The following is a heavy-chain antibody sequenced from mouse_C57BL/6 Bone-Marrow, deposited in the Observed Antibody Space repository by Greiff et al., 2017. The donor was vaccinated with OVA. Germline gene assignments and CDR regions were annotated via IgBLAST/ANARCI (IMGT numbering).Heavy chain of an antibody. CDR3: ARLYSNYPYAMDY. D-gene: IGHD2-5*01. J-gene: IGHJ4*01. V-gene: IGHV5-17*01. CDR1: GFTFSDYG. CDR2: ISSGSSTI. Sequence: EVMLVESGGGLVKPGGSLKLSCAASGFTFSDYGMHWVRQAPEKGLEWVAYISSGSSTIYYADTVKGRFTISRDNAKNTLFLQMTSLRSEDTAMYYCARLYSNYPYAMDYWGQGTSVTVSS.